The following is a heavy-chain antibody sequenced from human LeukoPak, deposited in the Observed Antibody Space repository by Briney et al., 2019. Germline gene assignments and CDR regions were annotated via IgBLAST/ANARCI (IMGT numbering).Heavy chain of an antibody. CDR1: GFTFNSYG. D-gene: IGHD6-13*01. V-gene: IGHV3-7*01. CDR3: ARAPGLWAAGTGIDY. J-gene: IGHJ4*02. Sequence: GGSLRLSCAASGFTFNSYGMHWVRQAPGKGLEWVANIKQDGSEKYYVDSVKGRFTISRDNAKNSLYLQMNSLRAEDTAVYYCARAPGLWAAGTGIDYWGQGTLVTVSS. CDR2: IKQDGSEK.